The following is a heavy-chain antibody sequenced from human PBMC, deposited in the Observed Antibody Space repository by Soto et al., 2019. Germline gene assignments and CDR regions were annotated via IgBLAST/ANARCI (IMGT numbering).Heavy chain of an antibody. J-gene: IGHJ6*02. D-gene: IGHD3-3*02. CDR2: ISSSSSYI. CDR1: GFTFSSYS. V-gene: IGHV3-21*01. Sequence: EVQLVESGGGLVKPGGSLGLSCAASGFTFSSYSMNWVRQAPGKGLEWVSSISSSSSYIYYADSVKGRFTISRDNAKNSLYLQMNSLRAEDTAVYYCARGSIRTNYGMDVWGQGTTVTVSS. CDR3: ARGSIRTNYGMDV.